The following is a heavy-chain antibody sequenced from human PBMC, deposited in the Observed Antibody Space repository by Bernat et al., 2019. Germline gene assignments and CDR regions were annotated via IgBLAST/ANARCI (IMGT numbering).Heavy chain of an antibody. CDR2: ISGGGNSI. CDR3: AKEGTMYAIGGDY. J-gene: IGHJ4*01. V-gene: IGHV3-11*01. D-gene: IGHD2-8*01. CDR1: GLTFSDYY. Sequence: GLTFSDYYMTWIRQTPGKGLEWVSSISGGGNSIYYADSVKGRFTISRDNAKNSLFLKMDSRIAEDMAVYYCAKEGTMYAIGGDY.